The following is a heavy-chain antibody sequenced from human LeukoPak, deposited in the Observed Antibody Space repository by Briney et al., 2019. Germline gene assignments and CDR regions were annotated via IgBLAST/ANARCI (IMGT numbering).Heavy chain of an antibody. CDR1: GFTFSSYG. CDR2: IWYDGSNK. CDR3: ARGILSAYCGGDCYPLNGMDV. Sequence: GGSLRLSCAASGFTFSSYGMHWVRQAPGKGLEWVAVIWYDGSNKYYADSVKGRFTISRDNSKNTLYLQMNSLRAEDTAVYYCARGILSAYCGGDCYPLNGMDVWGQGTTVTVSS. D-gene: IGHD2-21*02. J-gene: IGHJ6*02. V-gene: IGHV3-33*01.